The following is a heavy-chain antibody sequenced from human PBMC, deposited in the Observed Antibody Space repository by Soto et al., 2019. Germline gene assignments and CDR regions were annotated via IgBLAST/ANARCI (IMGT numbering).Heavy chain of an antibody. D-gene: IGHD2-2*01. Sequence: QVQLQQWGAGLLKPSETLSLTCAVYGGSFSGYYWSWIRQPPGKGLEWIGEINHSGSTNYNPSLKIRVTISVDTSKNQFSLKLSSVTAADTAVYYCARGYCSSTSCYVYTYWGQGTLVTVSS. V-gene: IGHV4-34*01. CDR1: GGSFSGYY. J-gene: IGHJ4*02. CDR2: INHSGST. CDR3: ARGYCSSTSCYVYTY.